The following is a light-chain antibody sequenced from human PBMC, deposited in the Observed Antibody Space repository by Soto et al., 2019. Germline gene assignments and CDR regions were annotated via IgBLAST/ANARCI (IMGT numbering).Light chain of an antibody. V-gene: IGKV3-11*01. Sequence: EFVLTQSPATLSLSPGARAPLSCRARQSVSSYLAWYQQKPGQAPRLLIYDASNRATGIPARFSGSGSGTDFTLTISSLEPEDFAVYYCQQRSNWPPRLTFGGGTKVDIK. CDR3: QQRSNWPPRLT. CDR1: QSVSSY. J-gene: IGKJ4*01. CDR2: DAS.